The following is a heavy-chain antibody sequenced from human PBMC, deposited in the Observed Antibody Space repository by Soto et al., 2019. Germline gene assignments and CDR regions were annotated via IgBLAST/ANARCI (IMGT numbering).Heavy chain of an antibody. CDR3: ARSPHVITIFGVVPAWFDP. Sequence: SETLSLTCTVSGGSISSYYWSWVRQPPGKGLEWIGYIYYSGSTNYNPSLKSRVTISVDTSKNQFSLKLSSVTAADTAVYYCARSPHVITIFGVVPAWFDPWGQGTLVTVSS. J-gene: IGHJ5*02. CDR2: IYYSGST. D-gene: IGHD3-3*01. V-gene: IGHV4-59*01. CDR1: GGSISSYY.